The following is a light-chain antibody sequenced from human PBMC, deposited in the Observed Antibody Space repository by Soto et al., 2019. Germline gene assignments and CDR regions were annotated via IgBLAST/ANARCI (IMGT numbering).Light chain of an antibody. V-gene: IGLV1-44*01. CDR2: SNN. CDR1: SSNIGRNN. CDR3: AAWDDSLNGYV. J-gene: IGLJ1*01. Sequence: QSVLTQPPSASGTPGQRVTISCSGRSSNIGRNNVNWYQQLPATAPKLLIYSNNQRSSGVPDRFSGSKSGASASLAISGLQSEDEADYYCAAWDDSLNGYVFGAGTKLTVL.